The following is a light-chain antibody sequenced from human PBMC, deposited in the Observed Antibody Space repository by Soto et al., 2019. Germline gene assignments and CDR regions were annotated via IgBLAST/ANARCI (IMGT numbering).Light chain of an antibody. CDR2: IAS. CDR3: LQHNDYPPT. Sequence: DIQMTQSPSSLSASVGDRVTITCRASQVIRNELGWFQQKPGKAPKRLIYIASSLQGGVPSRFSGSGSGTEFTLTISSLQPEDYATYYCLQHNDYPPTFGQGTKVEI. V-gene: IGKV1-17*01. CDR1: QVIRNE. J-gene: IGKJ1*01.